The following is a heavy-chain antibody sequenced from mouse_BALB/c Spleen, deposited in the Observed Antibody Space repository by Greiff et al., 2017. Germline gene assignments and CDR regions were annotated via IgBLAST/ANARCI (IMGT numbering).Heavy chain of an antibody. CDR1: GFTFSNYW. J-gene: IGHJ3*01. D-gene: IGHD2-3*01. CDR2: IRLKSNNYAT. CDR3: TRPGIYDGYLWFAY. Sequence: EVKVEESGGGLVQPGGSMKLSCVASGFTFSNYWMNWVRQSPEKGLEWVAEIRLKSNNYATHYAESVKGRFTISRDDSKSSVYLQMNNLRAEDTGIYYCTRPGIYDGYLWFAYWGQGTLVTVSA. V-gene: IGHV6-6*02.